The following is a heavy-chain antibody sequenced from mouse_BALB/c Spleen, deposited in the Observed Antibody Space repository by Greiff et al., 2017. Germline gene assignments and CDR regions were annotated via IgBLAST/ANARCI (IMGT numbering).Heavy chain of an antibody. CDR1: GYTFTSYW. V-gene: IGHV1-5*01. CDR2: IYPGNSDT. CDR3: TRGYDGYVHLYFDY. Sequence: VQLQQSGTVLARPGASVKMSCKASGYTFTSYWMHWVKQRPGQGLEWIGAIYPGNSDTSYNQKFKGKATLTAVTSTSTAYMGLSSLTNEASAVYYCTRGYDGYVHLYFDYWGQGTTLTVSS. J-gene: IGHJ2*01. D-gene: IGHD2-3*01.